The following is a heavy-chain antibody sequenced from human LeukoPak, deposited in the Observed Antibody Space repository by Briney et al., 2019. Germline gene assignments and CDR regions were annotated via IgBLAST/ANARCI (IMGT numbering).Heavy chain of an antibody. CDR1: GGSNSSYY. Sequence: SETLSLTCTVSGGSNSSYYWSWIRQPPGKGLEWIGYIYYSGSTNYNPSLKSRVTISVDTSKNQFSLKLSSVTAADTAVYYCAVYYDFGSGYYTGYFDYWGQGTLVTVSS. D-gene: IGHD3-3*01. CDR3: AVYYDFGSGYYTGYFDY. CDR2: IYYSGST. J-gene: IGHJ4*02. V-gene: IGHV4-59*01.